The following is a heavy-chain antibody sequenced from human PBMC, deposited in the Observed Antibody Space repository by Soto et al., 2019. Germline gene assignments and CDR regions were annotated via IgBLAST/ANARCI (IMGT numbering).Heavy chain of an antibody. CDR1: RDTFTSYY. D-gene: IGHD1-26*01. Sequence: QLVQSGGEVKQPGASVKVSCKAPRDTFTSYYINWVRQAPGQGLEWMGVIKPHGGSTAYAQKFKGRVTLTRDTSASTVYREVSSLTSEDTAMYYCARSSGGNFGIIIEGTNWFAPWGQGTLVTVSS. V-gene: IGHV1-46*01. CDR3: ARSSGGNFGIIIEGTNWFAP. CDR2: IKPHGGST. J-gene: IGHJ5*02.